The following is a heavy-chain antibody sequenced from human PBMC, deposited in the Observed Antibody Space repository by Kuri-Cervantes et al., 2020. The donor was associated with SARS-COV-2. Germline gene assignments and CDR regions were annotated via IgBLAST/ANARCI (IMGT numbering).Heavy chain of an antibody. V-gene: IGHV4-39*01. D-gene: IGHD5/OR15-5a*01. CDR3: AKSGLGVSYYLDS. CDR2: VYYSGRT. CDR1: GGSIRGSSYY. Sequence: SETLSLTCTVSGGSIRGSSYYWGWFRQSPGKRLQWIGNVYYSGRTYYDPSLKSRVTISVDTSRDQFSLRLSSLTAADTAVYYCAKSGLGVSYYLDSWGHGTLVTVSS. J-gene: IGHJ4*01.